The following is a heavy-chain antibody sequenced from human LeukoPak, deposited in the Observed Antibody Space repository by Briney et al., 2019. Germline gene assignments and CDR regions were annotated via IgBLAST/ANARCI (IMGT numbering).Heavy chain of an antibody. V-gene: IGHV1-2*02. Sequence: GASVEVSCKASGYTFTGYYMHWVRQAPGQGLEWMGWINPNSGGTNYAQKFQGRVTMTRDTSISTAYMELSRLRSDDTAVYYCARVPRVGATRNDAFDIWGQGTMVTVSS. CDR3: ARVPRVGATRNDAFDI. D-gene: IGHD1-26*01. J-gene: IGHJ3*02. CDR2: INPNSGGT. CDR1: GYTFTGYY.